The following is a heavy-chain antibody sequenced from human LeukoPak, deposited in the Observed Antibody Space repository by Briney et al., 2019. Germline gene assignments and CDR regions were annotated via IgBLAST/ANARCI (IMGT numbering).Heavy chain of an antibody. CDR2: INHSGST. D-gene: IGHD1-26*01. Sequence: PSETLSLTCAVYGGSVSGYYWSWIRQPPGKGLEWIGEINHSGSTNYNPSLKSRVTISVDTSKHQFSLKLSSVTAADTAVYYCARGRGRSGSYYRYGPYYFDYWGQGTLVTVSS. CDR3: ARGRGRSGSYYRYGPYYFDY. J-gene: IGHJ4*02. V-gene: IGHV4-34*01. CDR1: GGSVSGYY.